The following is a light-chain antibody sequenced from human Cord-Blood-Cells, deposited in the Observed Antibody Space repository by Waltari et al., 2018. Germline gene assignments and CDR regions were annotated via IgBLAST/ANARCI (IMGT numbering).Light chain of an antibody. CDR3: SSYTSSSTVV. CDR1: SSDVGGYNY. Sequence: QPVLTQPPSVSGSPGQSSTIPCTGTSSDVGGYNYVPWYQQHPGKAPKLMIYDVSNRPSGVSNRFSGSKSGNTASLTISGLQAEDEADYYCSSYTSSSTVVFGGGTKLTVL. J-gene: IGLJ2*01. CDR2: DVS. V-gene: IGLV2-14*01.